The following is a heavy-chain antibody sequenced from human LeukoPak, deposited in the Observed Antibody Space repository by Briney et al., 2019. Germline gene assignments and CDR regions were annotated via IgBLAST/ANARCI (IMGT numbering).Heavy chain of an antibody. Sequence: GRSLRLSCAASGFTFSSYAMSWVRQAPGKGLEWVSAISGSGGSTYYADSVKGRFTISRDNSKNTLYLQMNGLRAEDAAVYYCAKGIRSVIDWFKAGSYYGMDVWGQGTTVTVSS. CDR2: ISGSGGST. J-gene: IGHJ6*02. CDR3: AKGIRSVIDWFKAGSYYGMDV. V-gene: IGHV3-23*01. D-gene: IGHD3-9*01. CDR1: GFTFSSYA.